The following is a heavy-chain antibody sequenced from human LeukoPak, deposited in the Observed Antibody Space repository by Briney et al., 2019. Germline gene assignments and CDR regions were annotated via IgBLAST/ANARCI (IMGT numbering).Heavy chain of an antibody. V-gene: IGHV1-69*04. J-gene: IGHJ6*02. CDR2: IIPILGIA. D-gene: IGHD3-10*01. Sequence: SVKVSCKASGGTFSSYAISWVRQAPGQGLEWMGRIIPILGIANYAQKFQGRVTITADKSTSTAYMELSSLRSEDTAVYYCAREPGRGSGRAPGDYYYYYGMDVWGQGTTVTVSS. CDR3: AREPGRGSGRAPGDYYYYYGMDV. CDR1: GGTFSSYA.